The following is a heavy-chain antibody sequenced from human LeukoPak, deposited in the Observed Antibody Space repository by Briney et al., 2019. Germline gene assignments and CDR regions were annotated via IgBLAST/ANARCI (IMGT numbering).Heavy chain of an antibody. CDR1: GFTFSDDY. CDR3: ARGRTGHHSYYYYYMDV. V-gene: IGHV3-11*01. CDR2: ISYSGMTI. D-gene: IGHD3/OR15-3a*01. J-gene: IGHJ6*03. Sequence: PGGSLRLSCAASGFTFSDDYMTWIRQAPGKGLEWISFISYSGMTIYYADSVKGRFTISRDNAKNSLHLQMNSLRAEDTAVYYCARGRTGHHSYYYYYMDVWGQGTTVTASS.